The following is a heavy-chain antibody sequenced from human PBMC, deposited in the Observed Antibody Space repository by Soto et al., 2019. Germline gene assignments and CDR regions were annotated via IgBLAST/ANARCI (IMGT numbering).Heavy chain of an antibody. J-gene: IGHJ6*02. D-gene: IGHD2-15*01. Sequence: EVQLLESGGALAQPGGSLRLSCAASGSTFSAFCMNWVRQAPGQGLEWVSAISRSGDITYYADSVKGRFTISRDNSKNTLYLEMNSLTCDDTAVYYCAKGGFWVHYGMDVWGQGTTVIVSS. CDR3: AKGGFWVHYGMDV. CDR1: GSTFSAFC. V-gene: IGHV3-23*01. CDR2: ISRSGDIT.